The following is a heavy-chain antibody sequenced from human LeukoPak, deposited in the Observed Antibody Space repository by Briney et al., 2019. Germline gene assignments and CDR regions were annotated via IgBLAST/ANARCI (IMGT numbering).Heavy chain of an antibody. Sequence: PSETLSLTCTVSGGSISSYYWSWIRQPAGKGLEWIGRIYITGSTNYNPSLKSRVTMSVDPSKNQFSLKLISMTAADTAVYYCARRAYGGGPDAFDIWGQGTMVTVSS. D-gene: IGHD4-23*01. J-gene: IGHJ3*02. CDR1: GGSISSYY. V-gene: IGHV4-4*07. CDR2: IYITGST. CDR3: ARRAYGGGPDAFDI.